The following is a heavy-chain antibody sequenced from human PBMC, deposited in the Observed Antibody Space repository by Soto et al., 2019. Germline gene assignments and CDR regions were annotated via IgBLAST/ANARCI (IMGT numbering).Heavy chain of an antibody. CDR3: AKGPRALAYYGMDV. V-gene: IGHV3-23*01. Sequence: GGSLRLSCAASGFTFSSYAMSWVRQAPGKGLEWVSAISGSGGSTYYADSVKGRFTFSRDNSKNTLYLQLNSLRAEDTAVYYCAKGPRALAYYGMDVWGQGTTVTVSS. CDR2: ISGSGGST. CDR1: GFTFSSYA. J-gene: IGHJ6*02.